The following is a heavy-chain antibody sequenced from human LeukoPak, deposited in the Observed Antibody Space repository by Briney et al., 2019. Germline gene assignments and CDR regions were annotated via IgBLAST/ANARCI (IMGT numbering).Heavy chain of an antibody. CDR1: GFTFSSYS. Sequence: GGSLRLSCAASGFTFSSYSMNWVRQAPGKGLEWVSSISSSSSYIYYADSVKGRFTISRDNAKNSLYLQMNSLRAEDTAVYYCARDPESSIAARQDYWGQGTLVTVSS. D-gene: IGHD6-6*01. CDR2: ISSSSSYI. V-gene: IGHV3-21*01. CDR3: ARDPESSIAARQDY. J-gene: IGHJ4*02.